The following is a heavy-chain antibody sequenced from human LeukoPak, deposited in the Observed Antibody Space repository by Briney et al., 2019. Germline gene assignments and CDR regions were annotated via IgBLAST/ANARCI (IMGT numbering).Heavy chain of an antibody. Sequence: PGGSLRLSCAASGFTVSSNYMSWVRQAPGKGLEWVSIIYSGGSTYYADSVKGRFTISRDNSKHTLYLQMNSLRAEDTAVYYCSTYYYDSSGYYYEYWGQGTLVTVSS. D-gene: IGHD3-22*01. CDR2: IYSGGST. J-gene: IGHJ4*02. CDR3: STYYYDSSGYYYEY. V-gene: IGHV3-53*01. CDR1: GFTVSSNY.